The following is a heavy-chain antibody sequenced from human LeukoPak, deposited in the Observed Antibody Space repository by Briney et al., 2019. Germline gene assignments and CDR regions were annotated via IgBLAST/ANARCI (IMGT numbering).Heavy chain of an antibody. J-gene: IGHJ6*02. Sequence: GGSLRLSCAASGFTFSSYAMSWVRQAPGKGLEWVSVIYSGGSTYYADSVKGRFTISRDNSKNTLYLQMNSLRAEDTAVYYCASESRFRYYYGMDVWGQGTTVTVSS. CDR3: ASESRFRYYYGMDV. CDR2: IYSGGST. CDR1: GFTFSSYA. V-gene: IGHV3-53*01.